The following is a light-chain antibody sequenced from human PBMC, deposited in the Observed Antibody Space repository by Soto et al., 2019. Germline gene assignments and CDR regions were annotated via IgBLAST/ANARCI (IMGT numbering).Light chain of an antibody. CDR3: MQALQTPGT. J-gene: IGKJ1*01. Sequence: DIVLTQSPLSLPVTPGEPASISCRSSQSLLQSNGNHYLDWYLQKPGQSPQVLIYLGSNRASGVPDRFSGSGSGTDFTLKISRVEAEDVGVYYCMQALQTPGTFGQGTKVEIK. CDR1: QSLLQSNGNHY. V-gene: IGKV2-28*01. CDR2: LGS.